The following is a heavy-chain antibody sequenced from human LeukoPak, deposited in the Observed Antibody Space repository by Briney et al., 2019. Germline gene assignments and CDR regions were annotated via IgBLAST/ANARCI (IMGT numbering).Heavy chain of an antibody. Sequence: GGSLRLSCAASGLTLSSYWMSWVRQAPGKGLEWVSNIKQDGDEKYYADSVKGRFTISRDNPKNTLYMQMNSLRAEHTAVYYRAREGYGPLDFWGQGTLVTVSS. CDR1: GLTLSSYW. CDR3: AREGYGPLDF. CDR2: IKQDGDEK. D-gene: IGHD4-17*01. J-gene: IGHJ4*02. V-gene: IGHV3-7*01.